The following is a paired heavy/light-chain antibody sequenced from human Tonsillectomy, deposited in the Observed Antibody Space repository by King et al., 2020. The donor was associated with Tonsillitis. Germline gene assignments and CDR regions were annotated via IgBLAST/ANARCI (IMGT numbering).Heavy chain of an antibody. V-gene: IGHV4-39*01. CDR1: GGSISSYTYY. CDR3: AKPSIAVAGRGWFDP. J-gene: IGHJ5*02. D-gene: IGHD6-19*01. CDR2: IYYSGTT. Sequence: QLQLQESGPGLVKPSETLSLTCTVSGGSISSYTYYWAWIRQPPGKGLEWIGSIYYSGTTYYNPSLRSRVTISVDTSKKRFSLKLSSVTAADTAVYYCAKPSIAVAGRGWFDPWGQGTLVTVSS.
Light chain of an antibody. Sequence: EIVLTQSPGTLSLSPGERATLSCRASQSVSSSYLAWYQQKPGQAPRLLIYGASSRATGIPDRFSGSGSGTGFTLTISRLEPEDFAVYYCQQYGSSVFTFGQGTRLEIK. CDR2: GAS. CDR1: QSVSSSY. J-gene: IGKJ5*01. CDR3: QQYGSSVFT. V-gene: IGKV3-20*01.